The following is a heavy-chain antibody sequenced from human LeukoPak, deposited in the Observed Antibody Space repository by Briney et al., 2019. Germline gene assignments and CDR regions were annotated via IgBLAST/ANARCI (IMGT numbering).Heavy chain of an antibody. J-gene: IGHJ5*02. CDR2: ITPVLGVT. CDR3: ARLAQISMTDTGEGRDPSTHDAS. Sequence: SVKVSCKASGVSFNTYVFNWIRQTPGQGLEWMGRITPVLGVTNYARNFQGRLTITADKSTSTSYMELSSLGAEDTAVYYCARLAQISMTDTGEGRDPSTHDASWGQGTLVTVSS. CDR1: GVSFNTYV. D-gene: IGHD7-27*01. V-gene: IGHV1-69*04.